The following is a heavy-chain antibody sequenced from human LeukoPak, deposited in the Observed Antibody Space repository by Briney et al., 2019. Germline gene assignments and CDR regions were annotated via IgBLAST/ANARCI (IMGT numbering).Heavy chain of an antibody. V-gene: IGHV1-2*02. CDR1: GYTLTYNN. J-gene: IGHJ4*02. D-gene: IGHD1-7*01. CDR2: INPKSGGT. CDR3: ARDRTTEEGGHCDY. Sequence: ASVKVSCKASGYTLTYNNISWVRQAPGRGLEWMAWINPKSGGTKYAQKFQGRVTMTRDTSISTAYMELSRLRSDDTAVYYCARDRTTEEGGHCDYWGQGTQVTVSS.